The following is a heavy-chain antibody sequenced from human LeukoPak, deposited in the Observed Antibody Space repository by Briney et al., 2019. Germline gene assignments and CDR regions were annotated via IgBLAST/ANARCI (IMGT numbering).Heavy chain of an antibody. D-gene: IGHD2-21*01. V-gene: IGHV1-46*01. CDR1: GYTLINYY. CDR3: ARDESTSILWW. CDR2: INASVCST. J-gene: IGHJ1*01. Sequence: AVKVACNASGYTLINYYMHWTRHATVQGLEWMGIINASVCSTSYAQKFQGRVNMTRDTSTSTVYMELSSLRSEDTSVYYCARDESTSILWWWGQGTLVTVSS.